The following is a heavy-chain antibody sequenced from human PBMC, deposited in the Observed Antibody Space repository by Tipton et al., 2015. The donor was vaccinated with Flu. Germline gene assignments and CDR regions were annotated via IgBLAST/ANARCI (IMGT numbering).Heavy chain of an antibody. D-gene: IGHD6-19*01. CDR2: IYYRGDT. CDR3: ARLNSGWVDY. CDR1: GDSINSPTYY. J-gene: IGHJ4*02. V-gene: IGHV4-39*06. Sequence: GLVKPSETLSLTCSVSGDSINSPTYYWGWFRQPPGKGLEWIGSIYYRGDTYYNPSLKGRVALSIDTSKNQFALKLTSATAADTAMYYCARLNSGWVDYWGQGTLVTVSS.